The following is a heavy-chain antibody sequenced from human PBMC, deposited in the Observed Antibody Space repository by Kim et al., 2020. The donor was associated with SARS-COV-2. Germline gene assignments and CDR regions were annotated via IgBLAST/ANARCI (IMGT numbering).Heavy chain of an antibody. CDR2: IYYSGST. J-gene: IGHJ4*02. D-gene: IGHD7-27*01. CDR1: GGSISSYY. Sequence: SETLSLTCTVSGGSISSYYWSWIRQPPGKGLEWIGYIYYSGSTNYNPSLKSRVTISVDTSKNQFSLKLSSVTAADTAVYYCARRPELGINRYYFDYWGQGTLVTVSS. CDR3: ARRPELGINRYYFDY. V-gene: IGHV4-59*01.